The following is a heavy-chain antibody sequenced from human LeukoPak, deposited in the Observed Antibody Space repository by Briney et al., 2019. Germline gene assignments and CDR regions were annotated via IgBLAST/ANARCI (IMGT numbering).Heavy chain of an antibody. CDR2: ISAYNGNT. J-gene: IGHJ4*02. CDR1: GYTFTGHY. D-gene: IGHD6-13*01. Sequence: ASVKVSCKASGYTFTGHYMHWVRQAPGQGLEWMGWISAYNGNTNYAQKLQGRVTMTRDTPISTAYMELSRLRSDDTAVYYCARSVGAAALQVPFDYWGQGTLVTVSS. V-gene: IGHV1-2*02. CDR3: ARSVGAAALQVPFDY.